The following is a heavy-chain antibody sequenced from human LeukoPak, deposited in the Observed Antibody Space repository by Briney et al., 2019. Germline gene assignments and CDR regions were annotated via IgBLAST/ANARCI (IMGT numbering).Heavy chain of an antibody. CDR3: ASLGSEPTNDY. D-gene: IGHD3-10*01. Sequence: GASVKVSCKASGYTFTGYYMHWVRQAPGQGLEWMGWINPILGIANYAQKFQGRVTITADKSTSTAYMELSSLRSEDTAVYYCASLGSEPTNDYWGQGTLVTVSS. CDR1: GYTFTGYY. V-gene: IGHV1-69*10. J-gene: IGHJ4*02. CDR2: INPILGIA.